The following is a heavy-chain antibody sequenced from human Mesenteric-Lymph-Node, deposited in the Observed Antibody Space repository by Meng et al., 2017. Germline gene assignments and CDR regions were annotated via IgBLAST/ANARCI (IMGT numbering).Heavy chain of an antibody. V-gene: IGHV3-30*05. J-gene: IGHJ4*02. CDR3: ARDWGSTCGVDCRCIIN. D-gene: IGHD2-21*02. CDR2: ISFDGSYT. Sequence: GESLKISCAASGFTFSSYSMNWVRQAPGKGLEWVAVISFDGSYTYYADSVKGRFTISRDNSKNTLYMQMNSLGSEDTAVYSCARDWGSTCGVDCRCIINWGQGTLVTVSS. CDR1: GFTFSSYS.